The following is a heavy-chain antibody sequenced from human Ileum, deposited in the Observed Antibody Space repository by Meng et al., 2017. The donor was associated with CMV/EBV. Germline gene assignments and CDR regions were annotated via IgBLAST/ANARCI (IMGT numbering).Heavy chain of an antibody. CDR2: VYYNGRT. CDR1: GASLSTSDYY. CDR3: AREKSGSHFDS. Sequence: QLQLQESGPGLVKPSETPSLTCTVSGASLSTSDYYWAYIRQSPGKGLEWIGSVYYNGRTYSNSSLESRVTMSLDTSKNQFSLRLSSVTAADTAMYFCAREKSGSHFDSWGQGTLVTVSS. J-gene: IGHJ4*02. D-gene: IGHD5-12*01. V-gene: IGHV4-39*07.